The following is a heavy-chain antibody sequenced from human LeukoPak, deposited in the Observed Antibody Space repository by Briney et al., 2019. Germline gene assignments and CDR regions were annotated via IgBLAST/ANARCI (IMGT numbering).Heavy chain of an antibody. CDR3: ATPKDSSNWYVFDY. CDR2: ISGSGGST. Sequence: PGGSLRLSCAASGFTFSSYAMSWVRQAPGKGLEWVSAISGSGGSTYYADSVKGRFTISRDNSKNTLYLHMNGLRAEDTAVYYCATPKDSSNWYVFDYWGQGTLVTVSS. D-gene: IGHD6-13*01. V-gene: IGHV3-23*01. J-gene: IGHJ4*02. CDR1: GFTFSSYA.